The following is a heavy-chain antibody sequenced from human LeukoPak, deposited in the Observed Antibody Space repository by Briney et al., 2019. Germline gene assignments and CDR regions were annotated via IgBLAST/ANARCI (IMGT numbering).Heavy chain of an antibody. Sequence: SETLSLTCTVSGGSISSSSYYWGWIRQPPGKGLEWIGSIHYSGSTNYNPSLKSRVTISVDTSKNQFSLKLSSVTAADTAVYYCARGYCSGGSCYSYYYYNYMDVWGKGTTVTISS. CDR2: IHYSGST. V-gene: IGHV4-39*07. CDR1: GGSISSSSYY. D-gene: IGHD2-15*01. CDR3: ARGYCSGGSCYSYYYYNYMDV. J-gene: IGHJ6*03.